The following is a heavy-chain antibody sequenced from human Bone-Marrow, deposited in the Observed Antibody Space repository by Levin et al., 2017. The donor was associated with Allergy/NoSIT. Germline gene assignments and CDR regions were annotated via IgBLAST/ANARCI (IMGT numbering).Heavy chain of an antibody. CDR1: GFTFSSYW. D-gene: IGHD3-9*01. Sequence: PGGSLRLSCAASGFTFSSYWMTWVRQAPGKGLEWVSVISTRNDHTYYGDSVKGRFTISRDNTQKTLYLQMNNLRVEDTAIYYCAKNAYPVDYDDVLGFDYWGQGSLVTVSS. CDR3: AKNAYPVDYDDVLGFDY. J-gene: IGHJ4*02. CDR2: ISTRNDHT. V-gene: IGHV3-21*04.